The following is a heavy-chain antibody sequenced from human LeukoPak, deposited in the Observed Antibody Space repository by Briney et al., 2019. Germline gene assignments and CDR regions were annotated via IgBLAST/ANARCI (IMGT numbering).Heavy chain of an antibody. V-gene: IGHV3-23*01. CDR3: AKDRGY. CDR2: ISGSGGST. J-gene: IGHJ4*02. D-gene: IGHD5-24*01. Sequence: GGSLRLSCAASVFTLITYPIIAGPQSPRKGLEWVSAISGSGGSTYYADPVKGRFTISRDNSKNTLYLQMNSVRAEDTALYYCAKDRGYWGQGTLVTVSS. CDR1: VFTLITYP.